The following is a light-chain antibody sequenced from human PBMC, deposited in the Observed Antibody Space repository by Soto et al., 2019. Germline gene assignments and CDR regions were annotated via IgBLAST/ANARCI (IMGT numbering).Light chain of an antibody. CDR1: QSLSSSY. CDR3: QQQGT. Sequence: EIVLTQSPGTLSLSPGVSATLSCRASQSLSSSYVVWYQQKPGQAPRLLIYAASRGATGIPDRFSGSGSATEYTLTISRLEPEDFAVYDCQQQGTLGQGTKREIK. V-gene: IGKV3-20*01. J-gene: IGKJ2*01. CDR2: AAS.